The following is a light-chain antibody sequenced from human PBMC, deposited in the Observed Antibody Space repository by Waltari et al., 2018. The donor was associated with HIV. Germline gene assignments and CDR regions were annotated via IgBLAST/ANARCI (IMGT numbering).Light chain of an antibody. CDR1: TSVLDSSNNKNY. V-gene: IGKV4-1*01. Sequence: DIVMTQSPDSLAVSLGERATINCKSSTSVLDSSNNKNYLAWYQQKPGQPHKLLIYWASTRESGVPDRFSGSGSGTDFTLTISSLQAEDVAVYYCQQYYSTPSITFGQGTRLEIK. CDR3: QQYYSTPSIT. J-gene: IGKJ5*01. CDR2: WAS.